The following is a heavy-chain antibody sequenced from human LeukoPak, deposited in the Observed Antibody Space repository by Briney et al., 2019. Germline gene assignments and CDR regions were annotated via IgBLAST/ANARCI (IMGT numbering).Heavy chain of an antibody. CDR2: INHSGST. CDR3: ARDRGDGYNFAPFDY. J-gene: IGHJ4*02. Sequence: SETLSLTCAVYGGSFSGYYWSWIRQPPGEGLEWIGEINHSGSTNYNPSLKSRVTISVDTSKNQFSLKLSSVTAADTAVYYCARDRGDGYNFAPFDYWGQGTLVTVSS. V-gene: IGHV4-34*01. D-gene: IGHD5-24*01. CDR1: GGSFSGYY.